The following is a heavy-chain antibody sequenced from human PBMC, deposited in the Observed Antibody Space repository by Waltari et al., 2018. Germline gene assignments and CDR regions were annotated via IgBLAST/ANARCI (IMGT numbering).Heavy chain of an antibody. Sequence: QVQLQESGPGLVKPSETLSLTCAVSGYSINSGYYWGWIRQPPGKGLEWIGSIYHSGSTYYNPSLKSRVTISVDTSKNQFSLKLSSVTAADTAVYYCGAVTTLIDAFDIWGQGTMVTVSS. J-gene: IGHJ3*02. D-gene: IGHD4-17*01. CDR1: GYSINSGYY. V-gene: IGHV4-38-2*01. CDR2: IYHSGST. CDR3: GAVTTLIDAFDI.